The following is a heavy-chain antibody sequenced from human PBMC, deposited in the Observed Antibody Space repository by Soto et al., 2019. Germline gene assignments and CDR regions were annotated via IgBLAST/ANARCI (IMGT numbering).Heavy chain of an antibody. V-gene: IGHV1-3*01. CDR3: ARGSELADYYYYGMDV. CDR2: INAGNGNT. CDR1: GYTFTSYA. J-gene: IGHJ6*02. D-gene: IGHD1-7*01. Sequence: ASVKVSCKASGYTFTSYAMHWVRQAPGQRLEWMGWINAGNGNTKYSRKFQGRVTITRDTSASTAYMELSSLRSEDTAVYYCARGSELADYYYYGMDVWGQGTTVTVSS.